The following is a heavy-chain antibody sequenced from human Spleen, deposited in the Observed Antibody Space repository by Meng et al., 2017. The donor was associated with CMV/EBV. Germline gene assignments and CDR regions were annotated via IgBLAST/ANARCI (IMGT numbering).Heavy chain of an antibody. CDR1: GYTFTSNY. Sequence: ASVKVSCKASGYTFTSNYIHVVRQAPGQGLEWMGIINPSGGSTSYAQKFQGRVTMTRDTSTSTVYMELSRLRSDDTAVYYCARGPIDSVSNWGQGTLVTVSS. J-gene: IGHJ4*02. V-gene: IGHV1-46*01. CDR3: ARGPIDSVSN. D-gene: IGHD2-15*01. CDR2: INPSGGST.